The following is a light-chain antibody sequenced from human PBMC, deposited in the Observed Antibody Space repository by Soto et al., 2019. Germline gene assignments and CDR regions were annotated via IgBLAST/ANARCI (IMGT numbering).Light chain of an antibody. CDR2: GAS. J-gene: IGKJ1*01. CDR1: QSVSSN. Sequence: EIVMTQSPATLSVSPGERATLSCRASQSVSSNLAWYQQKPGQAPRLLIFGASLRATGIPVRFTGSGAGTEFTLTISSLQSEDFAVYYCQQYDNWPPWTFGQGTKVEI. CDR3: QQYDNWPPWT. V-gene: IGKV3-15*01.